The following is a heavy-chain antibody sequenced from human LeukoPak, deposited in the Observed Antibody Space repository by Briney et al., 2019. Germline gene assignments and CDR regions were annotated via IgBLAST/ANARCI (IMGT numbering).Heavy chain of an antibody. CDR3: ARDSRSFPADH. Sequence: GASVKVSCKASGYTFTSYDINWVRQAPGQGLEWMGWISAYNGNTNYAQKLQGRVTMTTDTSTSTAYMELRSLRSDDTAVYYCARDSRSFPADHWGQGTLVTVSS. CDR2: ISAYNGNT. J-gene: IGHJ4*02. D-gene: IGHD2-15*01. CDR1: GYTFTSYD. V-gene: IGHV1-18*01.